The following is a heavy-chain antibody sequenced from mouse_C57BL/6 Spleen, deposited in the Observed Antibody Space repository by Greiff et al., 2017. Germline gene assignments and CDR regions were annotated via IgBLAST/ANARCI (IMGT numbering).Heavy chain of an antibody. CDR2: ISSGGDYI. J-gene: IGHJ4*01. Sequence: EVKLMESGEGLVKPGGSLKLSCAASGFTFSSYAMSWVRQTPEKRLEWVAYISSGGDYIYYADTVKGRFTISRDNARNTLYLQMSSLKSEDTAMYYCTRDVPNSADYYAMDYWGQGTSVTVSS. CDR3: TRDVPNSADYYAMDY. V-gene: IGHV5-9-1*02. CDR1: GFTFSSYA.